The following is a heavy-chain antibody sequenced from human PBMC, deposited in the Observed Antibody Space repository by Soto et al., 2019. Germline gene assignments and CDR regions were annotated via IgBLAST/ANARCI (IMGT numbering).Heavy chain of an antibody. Sequence: ASVKVSCKASGYTFTSYDINWVRQATGQGLEWMGWMNPNSGNTGYAQKFQGRVTMTRNTSISTAYMELSSLRSEDTAVYYCARGRNLITIFGVVIADYFDYWGQGTLVTVSS. CDR1: GYTFTSYD. CDR3: ARGRNLITIFGVVIADYFDY. J-gene: IGHJ4*02. D-gene: IGHD3-3*01. V-gene: IGHV1-8*01. CDR2: MNPNSGNT.